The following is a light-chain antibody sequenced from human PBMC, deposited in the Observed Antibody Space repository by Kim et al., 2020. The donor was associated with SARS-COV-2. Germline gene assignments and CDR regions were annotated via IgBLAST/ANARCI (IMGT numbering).Light chain of an antibody. V-gene: IGKV3-11*01. CDR1: ENIYSY. CDR2: DAS. J-gene: IGKJ4*01. CDR3: QQRTNRPPLT. Sequence: SPEEEATLSCRASENIYSYLAWYQQKPGQAPRLLIYDASSRASGIPARFRGGGSGTHFTLTISSLEPEDFAVYYCQQRTNRPPLTFGGGTKVDIK.